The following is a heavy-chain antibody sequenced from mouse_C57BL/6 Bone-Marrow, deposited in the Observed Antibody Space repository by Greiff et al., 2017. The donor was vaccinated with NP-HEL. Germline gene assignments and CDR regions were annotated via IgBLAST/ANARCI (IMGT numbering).Heavy chain of an antibody. D-gene: IGHD1-1*01. CDR1: GYTFTSYW. J-gene: IGHJ2*01. CDR2: IHPSSGST. V-gene: IGHV1-64*01. CDR3: ARDYDGSSPYYFDY. Sequence: QVQLQQPGAELVKPGASVKLSCKASGYTFTSYWMHWVKQRPGQGLEWIGMIHPSSGSTNYNEKFKSKATLTVDKSSSTAYMQLSSLTSEDSAVYYCARDYDGSSPYYFDYWGQGTTLTVSS.